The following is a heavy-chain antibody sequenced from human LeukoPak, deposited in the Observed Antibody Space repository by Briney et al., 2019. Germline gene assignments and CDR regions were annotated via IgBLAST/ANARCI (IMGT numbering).Heavy chain of an antibody. CDR1: GSTFDDYA. D-gene: IGHD6-25*01. CDR2: ISWNSGSI. Sequence: PGGSLRLSCAASGSTFDDYAMHWVRQAPGKGLEWVSGISWNSGSIGYADSVKGRFTISRDNAKNSLYLQMNSLRAEDTAVYYCARWSGYGGNGGLDYWGQGTLVTVSS. V-gene: IGHV3-9*01. CDR3: ARWSGYGGNGGLDY. J-gene: IGHJ4*02.